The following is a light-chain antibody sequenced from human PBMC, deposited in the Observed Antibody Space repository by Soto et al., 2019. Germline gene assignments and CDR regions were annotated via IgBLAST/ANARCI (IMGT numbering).Light chain of an antibody. Sequence: EIVLTQSPGTLSLSPGERATLSCRASQSVSSNYLAWYQQKPGQAPRLLIFGASNRATDIPDRFSGSGSGKDFTLTISRLEPEDFAVYYCQQYGSRTYTFGQGTKLEIK. V-gene: IGKV3-20*01. J-gene: IGKJ2*01. CDR3: QQYGSRTYT. CDR2: GAS. CDR1: QSVSSNY.